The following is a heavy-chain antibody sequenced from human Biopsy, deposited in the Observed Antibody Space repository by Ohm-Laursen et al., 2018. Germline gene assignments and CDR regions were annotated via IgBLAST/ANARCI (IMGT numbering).Heavy chain of an antibody. CDR3: VKDTNWNYVWDRPGATKGMDV. CDR2: ISWNSGTT. V-gene: IGHV3-9*01. D-gene: IGHD1-7*01. Sequence: SLRLSCAASEFTFNDYAMYWVRQAPGMGLDWVSGISWNSGTTDYGDSVKGRFSVSRDNAKNSLYLQMNSLRGEDTALYYCVKDTNWNYVWDRPGATKGMDVWGQGTTVTVSS. CDR1: EFTFNDYA. J-gene: IGHJ6*02.